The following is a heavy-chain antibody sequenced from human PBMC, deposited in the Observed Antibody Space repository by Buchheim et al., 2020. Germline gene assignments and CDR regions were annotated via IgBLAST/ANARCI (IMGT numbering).Heavy chain of an antibody. CDR2: ISGRGDNT. D-gene: IGHD3-3*02. Sequence: EVHLLESGGGLVQPGGSLRLSCAASGFTFSSYAMSWVRQAPGKGLEWVSGISGRGDNTYYADSVEARFTISRDNSKNTLYVQMNRLRAEDTAIYYCAKIRSDYDYYAMDVWGQGTT. CDR1: GFTFSSYA. J-gene: IGHJ6*02. V-gene: IGHV3-23*01. CDR3: AKIRSDYDYYAMDV.